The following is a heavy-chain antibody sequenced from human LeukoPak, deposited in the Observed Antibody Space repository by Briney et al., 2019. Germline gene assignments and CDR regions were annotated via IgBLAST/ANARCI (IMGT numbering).Heavy chain of an antibody. V-gene: IGHV1-2*02. CDR1: GYTFTGYY. D-gene: IGHD5-18*01. CDR2: INPNSGGT. J-gene: IGHJ6*03. Sequence: GASAKVSCKASGYTFTGYYMHWVRQAPGQGFEWMGWINPNSGGTNYAQKFQGRVTMTRDTSISTAYMELSRLRSDDTAVYYCARDQGIQLWPHYYYYYYMDVWGKGTTVTVSS. CDR3: ARDQGIQLWPHYYYYYYMDV.